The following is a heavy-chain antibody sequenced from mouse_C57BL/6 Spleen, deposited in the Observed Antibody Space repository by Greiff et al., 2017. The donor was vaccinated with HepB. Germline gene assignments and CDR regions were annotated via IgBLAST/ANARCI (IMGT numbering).Heavy chain of an antibody. CDR3: ARGGNLDSSGYRAMDY. CDR2: IYPGSGST. CDR1: GYTFTSYW. J-gene: IGHJ4*01. V-gene: IGHV1-55*01. Sequence: QVQLQQPGAELVKPGASVKMSCKASGYTFTSYWITWVKQRPGQGLEWIGDIYPGSGSTNYNEKFKSKATLTVDTSSSTAYMQLSSLTSEDSAVYYCARGGNLDSSGYRAMDYWGQGTSVTVSS. D-gene: IGHD3-2*02.